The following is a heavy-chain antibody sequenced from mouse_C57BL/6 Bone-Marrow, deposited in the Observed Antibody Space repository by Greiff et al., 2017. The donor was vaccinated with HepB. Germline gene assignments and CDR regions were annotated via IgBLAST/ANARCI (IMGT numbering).Heavy chain of an antibody. D-gene: IGHD1-1*01. J-gene: IGHJ2*01. Sequence: VQLQQSGPELVKPGASVKISCKASGYSFTGYYMNWVKQSPEKSLEWIGEINPSTGGTTYNQKFKAKATLTVDKSSSTAYMQLKSLTSEDSAVYYCASHYYGSSLYWGQGTTLAVSS. CDR1: GYSFTGYY. V-gene: IGHV1-42*01. CDR3: ASHYYGSSLY. CDR2: INPSTGGT.